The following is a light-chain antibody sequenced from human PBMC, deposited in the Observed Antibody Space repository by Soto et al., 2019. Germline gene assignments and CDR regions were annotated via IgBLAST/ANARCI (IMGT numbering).Light chain of an antibody. CDR3: QQYDTSPRT. V-gene: IGKV3-11*01. Sequence: EVVLTQSPATLSLAPGERATLCCRASQFLSSYLAWYQQKPGQPPRLLIYDTSNRATGIPARFSGSRSGTDFTLTINSLEPEDFAVYYCQQYDTSPRTFGQGTKVDIK. J-gene: IGKJ1*01. CDR2: DTS. CDR1: QFLSSY.